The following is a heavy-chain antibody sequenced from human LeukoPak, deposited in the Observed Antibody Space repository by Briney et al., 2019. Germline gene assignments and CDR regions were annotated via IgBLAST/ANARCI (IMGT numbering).Heavy chain of an antibody. D-gene: IGHD5-12*01. V-gene: IGHV3-21*06. CDR3: ARVRRRSSAYDYSEG. Sequence: GGSLRLSCAASGFTFSSYSMNWVRQAPGKGLEWVSAITSSSTYIYYADSVKGRFTISRDNAKNSLYLQMNSLRAEDTAIYFCARVRRRSSAYDYSEGWGQRTLVTVSA. CDR1: GFTFSSYS. CDR2: ITSSSTYI. J-gene: IGHJ4*02.